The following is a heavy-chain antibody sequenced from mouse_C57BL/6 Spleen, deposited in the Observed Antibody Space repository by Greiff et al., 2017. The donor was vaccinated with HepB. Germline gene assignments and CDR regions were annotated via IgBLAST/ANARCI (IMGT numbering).Heavy chain of an antibody. CDR2: IHPNSGST. V-gene: IGHV1-64*01. J-gene: IGHJ1*03. CDR1: GYTFTSYW. D-gene: IGHD1-1*01. CDR3: ARYGYYGSNDWYLDV. Sequence: VQLQQPGAELVKPGASVKLSCKASGYTFTSYWMHWVKQRPGQGLEWIGMIHPNSGSTNYNEKFKSKATLTVDKTSSTAYMQLSSLTSEDSAVYYCARYGYYGSNDWYLDVWGTGTTVTVSS.